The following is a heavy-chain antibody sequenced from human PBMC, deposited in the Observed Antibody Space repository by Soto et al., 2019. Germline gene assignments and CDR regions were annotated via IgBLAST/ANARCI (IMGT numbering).Heavy chain of an antibody. V-gene: IGHV1-69*02. CDR2: IIPILGIA. CDR3: ARGKYSYYFDY. CDR1: GGTFSSYT. D-gene: IGHD2-15*01. Sequence: QVQLVQSGAEVKKPGSSVKVSCKASGGTFSSYTISWVRQAPGQGLEWMGRIIPILGIANYAQKFQGRVTITADKSTSTAYMELSSLRSEDTAVYYCARGKYSYYFDYWGQGTLVTVSS. J-gene: IGHJ4*02.